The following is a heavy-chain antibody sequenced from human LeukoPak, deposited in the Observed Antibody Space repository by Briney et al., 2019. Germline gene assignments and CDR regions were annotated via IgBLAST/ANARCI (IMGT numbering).Heavy chain of an antibody. CDR2: INHSGST. J-gene: IGHJ4*02. Sequence: PSETLSLTCAVYGGSFSGYYWSWIRQPPGKGLEWIGEINHSGSTNYNPSLKSRVTISVDTSKNQFSLKLSSVTAADTAVYYCGAGDDYVWGGLKYWGQGTLVTVSS. D-gene: IGHD3-16*01. V-gene: IGHV4-34*01. CDR3: GAGDDYVWGGLKY. CDR1: GGSFSGYY.